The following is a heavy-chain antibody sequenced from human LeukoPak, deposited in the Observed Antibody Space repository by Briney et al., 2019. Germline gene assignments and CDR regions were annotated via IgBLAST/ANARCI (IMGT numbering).Heavy chain of an antibody. CDR3: ARSQVYQWLAYYYYYMDV. J-gene: IGHJ6*03. V-gene: IGHV1-2*02. Sequence: ASVKVSCKASGYTFTGYYMHWVRQAPGQGLEWMGWINPNSGGTNYAQKFQGRVTMTRDTSISTAYMELSRLRSDDTAVYYCARSQVYQWLAYYYYYMDVWGKGTTVTISS. D-gene: IGHD6-19*01. CDR1: GYTFTGYY. CDR2: INPNSGGT.